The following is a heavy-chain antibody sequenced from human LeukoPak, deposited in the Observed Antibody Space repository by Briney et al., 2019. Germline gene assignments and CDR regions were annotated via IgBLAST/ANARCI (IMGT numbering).Heavy chain of an antibody. CDR3: AKSGYNRFDY. CDR1: GFTFSSYA. V-gene: IGHV3-30*02. Sequence: GGSLRLSCAASGFTFSSYAMSWVCQAPGKGLEWVAFIRYDGSNKYYADSAKGRFTISRDNSENTLYLQMNSLRAEDTAVYYCAKSGYNRFDYWGQGTLVTVSS. D-gene: IGHD5-24*01. J-gene: IGHJ4*02. CDR2: IRYDGSNK.